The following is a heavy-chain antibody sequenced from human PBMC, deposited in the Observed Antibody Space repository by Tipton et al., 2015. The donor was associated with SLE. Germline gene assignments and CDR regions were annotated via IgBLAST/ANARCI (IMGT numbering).Heavy chain of an antibody. V-gene: IGHV3-53*05. CDR3: VRVLGDPDAFDK. Sequence: GSLRLSCAASGFTVGSHYMSWVRQAPGKGLDWVSVIYSGGTKYYAESVKGRFSISRDHSQNTLSLQMNSLRVEDTAVYYCVRVLGDPDAFDKWGQGTLVTVSA. CDR1: GFTVGSHY. CDR2: IYSGGTK. J-gene: IGHJ3*02. D-gene: IGHD2-21*01.